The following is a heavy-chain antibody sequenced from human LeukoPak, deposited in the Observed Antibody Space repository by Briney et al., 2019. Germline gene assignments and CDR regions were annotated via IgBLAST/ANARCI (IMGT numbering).Heavy chain of an antibody. V-gene: IGHV4-4*07. J-gene: IGHJ6*03. CDR3: ARDFPAPYYYYYYMDV. Sequence: SETLSLTCAVYGGSFSGYYWSWIRQPAGKGLEWIGRIYTSGSTNYNPSLKSRVTMSVDTSKNQFSLKLSSVTAADTAVYYCARDFPAPYYYYYYMDVWGKGTTVTVSS. CDR1: GGSFSGYY. CDR2: IYTSGST.